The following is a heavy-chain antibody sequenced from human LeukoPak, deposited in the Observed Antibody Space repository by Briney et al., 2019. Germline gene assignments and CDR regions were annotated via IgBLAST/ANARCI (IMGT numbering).Heavy chain of an antibody. J-gene: IGHJ4*02. CDR1: GVTFSCLT. CDR3: AKPHYSGSGSHSREDY. CDR2: ISGSGDDT. Sequence: GESLRLSCVASGVTFSCLTMNWVRQAPGKGLEWVSAISGSGDDTYYADSVKGRFTISRDNSKITVYLQLSSLRAEDTAVYYCAKPHYSGSGSHSREDYWGQGTLVTVSS. D-gene: IGHD3-10*01. V-gene: IGHV3-23*01.